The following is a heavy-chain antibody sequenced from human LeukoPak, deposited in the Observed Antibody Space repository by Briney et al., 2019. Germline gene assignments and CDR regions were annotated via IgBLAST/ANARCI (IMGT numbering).Heavy chain of an antibody. D-gene: IGHD5-18*01. Sequence: ASVKVSCKASGYTFTSYGISWLRQAPGQGLEWMGWISAYNGNTNYAQKLQGRVTMTTDTSTSTAYMELRSLRSDDTAVYYCARDDGYSYRKGVDRFDYWGQGTLVTVSS. CDR1: GYTFTSYG. J-gene: IGHJ4*02. CDR3: ARDDGYSYRKGVDRFDY. CDR2: ISAYNGNT. V-gene: IGHV1-18*01.